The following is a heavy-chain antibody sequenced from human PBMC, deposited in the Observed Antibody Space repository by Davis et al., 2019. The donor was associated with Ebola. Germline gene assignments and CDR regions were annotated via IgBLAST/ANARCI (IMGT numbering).Heavy chain of an antibody. J-gene: IGHJ5*02. D-gene: IGHD3-10*01. Sequence: ASVKVSCKASGYTFTSYYMHWVRQAPGQGLEWLGWISAHNGNTDYAQKFQGRVTMTTDTSTSTAYMELRSLRSDDTALYYCARDGGWVDPWGQGTLVTVSS. CDR3: ARDGGWVDP. CDR1: GYTFTSYY. CDR2: ISAHNGNT. V-gene: IGHV1-18*04.